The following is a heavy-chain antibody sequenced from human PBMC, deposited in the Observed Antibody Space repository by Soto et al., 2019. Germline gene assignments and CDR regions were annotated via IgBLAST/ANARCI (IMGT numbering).Heavy chain of an antibody. Sequence: GGSLRLSCAASGFTFNNYDMNWVRQAPGKGLEWVATISGTGGSTYYADSVKGRFTISRDNSKNTLYLQMNSLRVEDTAVYYCAKDRLGGNFDYWGQGTQVTVSP. CDR3: AKDRLGGNFDY. CDR1: GFTFNNYD. CDR2: ISGTGGST. J-gene: IGHJ4*02. V-gene: IGHV3-23*01.